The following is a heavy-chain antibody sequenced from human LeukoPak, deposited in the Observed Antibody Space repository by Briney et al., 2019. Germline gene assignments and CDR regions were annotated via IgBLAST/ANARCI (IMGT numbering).Heavy chain of an antibody. J-gene: IGHJ4*02. V-gene: IGHV4-30-2*01. CDR3: ASVRGSDGEAYFDY. D-gene: IGHD3-10*01. CDR2: IYHSGST. CDR1: GGSISSGGYS. Sequence: PSETLSLTCAVSGGSISSGGYSWGWIRQPPGRGLEWIGYIYHSGSTYYNPSLKSRVTISVDRSKNQFSLKLSSVTAADTAVYYCASVRGSDGEAYFDYWGQGTLVTVSS.